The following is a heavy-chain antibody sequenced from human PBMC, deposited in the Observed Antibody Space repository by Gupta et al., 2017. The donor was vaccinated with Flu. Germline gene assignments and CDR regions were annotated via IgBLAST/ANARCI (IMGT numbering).Heavy chain of an antibody. CDR2: SSDSADTR. CDR3: ARGSANCCCGRFYYAMDV. Sequence: QVQLVESGGGSINSGGSLRLSCAASVFTFGGQYMGWIRQALGKGLEGISDSSDSADTRHTADSMKGRITVSRDNAKSSMYLNKNSLRVEDTAVEYCARGSANCCCGRFYYAMDVWGHGTTVTVSS. CDR1: VFTFGGQY. J-gene: IGHJ6*02. D-gene: IGHD2-15*01. V-gene: IGHV3-11*01.